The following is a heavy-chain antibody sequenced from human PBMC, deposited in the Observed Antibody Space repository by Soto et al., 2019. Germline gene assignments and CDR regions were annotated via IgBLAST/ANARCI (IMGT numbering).Heavy chain of an antibody. J-gene: IGHJ4*02. Sequence: QVQLVQSGAEVQKPGSSVKVSCKASGGTFSPYTINWVRQAPGQGLEWMGRIIPFLGVTNYAQKFQARVTIPADKSTSTAYMELSGLRFEDTAVYYCARDWEISVSTWSFGGFWGRGTLVTVSS. CDR1: GGTFSPYT. CDR2: IIPFLGVT. D-gene: IGHD3-10*01. V-gene: IGHV1-69*08. CDR3: ARDWEISVSTWSFGGF.